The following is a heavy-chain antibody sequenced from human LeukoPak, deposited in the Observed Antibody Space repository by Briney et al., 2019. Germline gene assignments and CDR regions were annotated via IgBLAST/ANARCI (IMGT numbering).Heavy chain of an antibody. Sequence: PGGSLRLSCAASGFTFSTYAMTWVRQAPGKGLEWVSGINSNGDEIYYADSVRGRFTISRDNSNNALYLQMNSLRAEDTAVYYCAKAGCGDGSCYYAEYFQHWGQGTLVTVSS. V-gene: IGHV3-23*01. CDR1: GFTFSTYA. CDR2: INSNGDEI. J-gene: IGHJ1*01. CDR3: AKAGCGDGSCYYAEYFQH. D-gene: IGHD2-15*01.